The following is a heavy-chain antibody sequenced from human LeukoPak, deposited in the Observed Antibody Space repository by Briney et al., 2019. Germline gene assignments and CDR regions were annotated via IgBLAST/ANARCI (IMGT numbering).Heavy chain of an antibody. CDR3: ARDYYDFWSGYYTGIGY. Sequence: GGSLRLSCAASGFPFSSYWMSWVRQAPGKGLEWVSSISSSSSYIYYADSVKGRFTISRDNAKNSLYLRMNSLRAEDTAVYYCARDYYDFWSGYYTGIGYWGQGTLVTVSS. V-gene: IGHV3-21*01. CDR1: GFPFSSYW. J-gene: IGHJ4*02. CDR2: ISSSSSYI. D-gene: IGHD3-3*01.